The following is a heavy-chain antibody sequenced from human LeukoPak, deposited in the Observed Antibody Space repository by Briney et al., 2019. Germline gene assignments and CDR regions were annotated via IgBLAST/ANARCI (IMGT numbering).Heavy chain of an antibody. CDR1: GFTLSSYA. CDR2: ISYDGSNK. V-gene: IGHV3-30-3*01. CDR3: ARGGGSVVVTRFDY. D-gene: IGHD3-22*01. J-gene: IGHJ4*02. Sequence: GGSLRLSCAASGFTLSSYAMHWVRQAPGKGLEWVAVISYDGSNKYYADSVKGRFTISRDNSKNTLYLQMNGLRAEDTAVYYCARGGGSVVVTRFDYWGQGTLVTVSS.